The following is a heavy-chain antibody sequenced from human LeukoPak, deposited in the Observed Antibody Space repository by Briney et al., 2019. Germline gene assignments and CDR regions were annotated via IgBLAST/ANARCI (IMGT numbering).Heavy chain of an antibody. CDR2: ISSGGGTI. J-gene: IGHJ4*02. Sequence: GGTLRLSCAASGFTFSSYEMNWVRQAPGKGLEWISYISSGGGTIYYADSVKGRFTISRDNAKNSLYLQMNSLTAEDTAVYYCARGRYSGGWYYFDYWAQGTLVTVSS. D-gene: IGHD6-19*01. CDR3: ARGRYSGGWYYFDY. CDR1: GFTFSSYE. V-gene: IGHV3-48*03.